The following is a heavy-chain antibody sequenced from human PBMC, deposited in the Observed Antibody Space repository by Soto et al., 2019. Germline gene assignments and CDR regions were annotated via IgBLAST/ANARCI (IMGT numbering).Heavy chain of an antibody. CDR2: IYHSGST. V-gene: IGHV4-4*02. CDR1: GGSISSSNW. Sequence: QVQLQESGPGLVKPSGTLSLTCAVSGGSISSSNWWSWVRQPPGKGLEWIGEIYHSGSTNYNPSLKSRGNLSIDKSKDPFSLKVSSGAAADTGVYYCGRTPGRGLSTGVGGDYFDYWGQGTLVTVSS. J-gene: IGHJ4*02. D-gene: IGHD3-16*01. CDR3: GRTPGRGLSTGVGGDYFDY.